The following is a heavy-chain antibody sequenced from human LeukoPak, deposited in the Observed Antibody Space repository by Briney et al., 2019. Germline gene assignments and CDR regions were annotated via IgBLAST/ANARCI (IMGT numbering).Heavy chain of an antibody. J-gene: IGHJ4*02. Sequence: ASVKVPCKASGYTFTSYDINWVRQATGQGLEWMGWMNPNSGNTGYAQKFQGRVTMTRNTSISTAYMELSSLRSEDTAVYYCASRGVGSGYSFDYWGQGTLVTVSS. CDR3: ASRGVGSGYSFDY. CDR2: MNPNSGNT. V-gene: IGHV1-8*01. CDR1: GYTFTSYD. D-gene: IGHD3-3*01.